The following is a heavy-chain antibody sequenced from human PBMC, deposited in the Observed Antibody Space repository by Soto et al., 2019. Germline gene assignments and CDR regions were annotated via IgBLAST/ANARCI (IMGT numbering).Heavy chain of an antibody. Sequence: GGSLRLSCTASGFTFGDYAMSWFHQAPGKGLEWVGFIRSKAYGGTTEYAASVKGRFTISRDDSKSIAYLQMNSLKTEDTAVYYCTRDRVVVVPAAIGVYYYGMDVWGQGTTVTVSS. CDR3: TRDRVVVVPAAIGVYYYGMDV. D-gene: IGHD2-2*02. CDR1: GFTFGDYA. J-gene: IGHJ6*02. V-gene: IGHV3-49*03. CDR2: IRSKAYGGTT.